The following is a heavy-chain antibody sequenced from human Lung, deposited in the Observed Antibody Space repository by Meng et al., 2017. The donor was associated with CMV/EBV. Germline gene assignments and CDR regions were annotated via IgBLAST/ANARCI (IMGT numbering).Heavy chain of an antibody. CDR1: GYTFTSYG. CDR2: ISAYNGNT. V-gene: IGHV1-18*01. D-gene: IGHD1-26*01. CDR3: ARIGATSSYYYGMDV. Sequence: ASVKVSCKASGYTFTSYGISWVRQAPGQGLEWMGWISAYNGNTNYAQKLQGRVTMTTDTSTSTAYMELRSLRSDNTAVYYCARIGATSSYYYGMDVWGQGTTVTVSS. J-gene: IGHJ6*02.